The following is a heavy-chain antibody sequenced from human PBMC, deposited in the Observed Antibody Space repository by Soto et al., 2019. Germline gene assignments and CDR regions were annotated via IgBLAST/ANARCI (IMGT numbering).Heavy chain of an antibody. D-gene: IGHD1-20*01. V-gene: IGHV4-31*03. CDR3: ARAIGGNNWNPNWFDS. J-gene: IGHJ5*01. CDR1: GDSITRRDYY. Sequence: QVQLQESGPGLVKPSQTLPLTCTVSGDSITRRDYYWTWIRQYPGKGLEWIGYIHHSGAAHYNPSLKSRLTISVDTSRNQFSLKLTSVTAADTAVYYCARAIGGNNWNPNWFDSWGQGTKVTVSS. CDR2: IHHSGAA.